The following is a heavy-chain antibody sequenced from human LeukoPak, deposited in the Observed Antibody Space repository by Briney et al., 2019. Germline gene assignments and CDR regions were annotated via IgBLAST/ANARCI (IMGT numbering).Heavy chain of an antibody. Sequence: ASVKVSCKVSGYTLTELSMHWVRQAPGKGLEWMGGFHPEDGETIYAQKFQGRVTMTEDTSTDTAYMELSSLRSDDTAVYYCARGDILTGYYLDYWGQGTLVTVSS. J-gene: IGHJ4*02. V-gene: IGHV1-24*01. D-gene: IGHD3-9*01. CDR3: ARGDILTGYYLDY. CDR1: GYTLTELS. CDR2: FHPEDGET.